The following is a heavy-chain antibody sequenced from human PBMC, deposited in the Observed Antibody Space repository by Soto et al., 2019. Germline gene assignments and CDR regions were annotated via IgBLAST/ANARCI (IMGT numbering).Heavy chain of an antibody. CDR2: IYFSGST. J-gene: IGHJ4*02. V-gene: IGHV4-31*03. D-gene: IGHD1-26*01. CDR3: VSGHAWEVLLAY. Sequence: SETLSLTCTVSGASINSGGYYWSWVRQLPGKGLEWIGYIYFSGSTYYNPSLESRLTISLDTSQNQFSLKLSSVTAADTAIYYCVSGHAWEVLLAYWGQGTLVTVSS. CDR1: GASINSGGYY.